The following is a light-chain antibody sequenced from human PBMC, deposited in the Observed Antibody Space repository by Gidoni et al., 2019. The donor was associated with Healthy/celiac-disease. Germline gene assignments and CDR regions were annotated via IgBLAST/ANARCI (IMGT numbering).Light chain of an antibody. V-gene: IGKV3-11*01. Sequence: EIVLTQSPATLSFSPGERATLSCRASQSVSSYLAWYQQTPGQAPRLLIYDSSNRATGIPARFSGSGSGTDFTLTISSLEPEDFAVYYCQQRSNWPGTFGQGTRLEIK. CDR2: DSS. CDR1: QSVSSY. CDR3: QQRSNWPGT. J-gene: IGKJ5*01.